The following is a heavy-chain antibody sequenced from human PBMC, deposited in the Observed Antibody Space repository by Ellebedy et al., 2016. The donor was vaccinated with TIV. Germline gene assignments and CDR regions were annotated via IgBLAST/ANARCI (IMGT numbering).Heavy chain of an antibody. D-gene: IGHD3-22*01. J-gene: IGHJ4*02. V-gene: IGHV3-11*01. CDR2: ISIDGGAI. CDR3: AKGRGGGSDSSAPRYYFDY. Sequence: PGGSLTLSCAASAFTFSNYAMTWIRQAPGKGLEWISYISIDGGAIYYADSVKGRFTISRDNAAHSLYLQINSLRAEDTAIYYCAKGRGGGSDSSAPRYYFDYWGLGTLVTVSS. CDR1: AFTFSNYA.